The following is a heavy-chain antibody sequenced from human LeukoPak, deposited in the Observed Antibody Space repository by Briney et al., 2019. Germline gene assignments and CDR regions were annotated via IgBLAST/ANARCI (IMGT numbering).Heavy chain of an antibody. CDR1: GFTFSSYW. D-gene: IGHD3-10*01. Sequence: QPGGSLRLSCAASGFTFSSYWMSWVRQAPGKGLEWVANIKQDGSEKYCVDSVKGRFTISRDNAKNSLYLQMNSLRAEDTAVYYCALNPQSLGFGWFDPWGQGTLVTVSS. CDR3: ALNPQSLGFGWFDP. J-gene: IGHJ5*02. V-gene: IGHV3-7*03. CDR2: IKQDGSEK.